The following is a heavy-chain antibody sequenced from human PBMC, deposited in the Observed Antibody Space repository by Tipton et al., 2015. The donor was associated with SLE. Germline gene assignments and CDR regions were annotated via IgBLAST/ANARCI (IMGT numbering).Heavy chain of an antibody. CDR3: GRVDRWYSIDF. J-gene: IGHJ4*02. Sequence: TLSLTCTVSGGSISSSSYYWGWIRQPPGKGLEWIGSIYYSGSTYYNPSLKSRVTISVDTSKNQFSLKLSSVTAADTAVYYCGRVDRWYSIDFWGQGTLVTVSS. CDR1: GGSISSSSYY. V-gene: IGHV4-39*01. CDR2: IYYSGST. D-gene: IGHD6-13*01.